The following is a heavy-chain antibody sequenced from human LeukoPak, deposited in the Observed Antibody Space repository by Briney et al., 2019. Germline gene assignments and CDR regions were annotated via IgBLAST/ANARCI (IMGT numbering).Heavy chain of an antibody. Sequence: PSQTLSLTCTVSGGSISSVNYYRSWIRQHPGKGPEWIAFFSYTGSTYYNPSLKSRVSISVDTSKNQISLKLSSVTAADTAVYYCVTGSYPLQYWGQGTLVTVSS. CDR2: FSYTGST. D-gene: IGHD1-26*01. V-gene: IGHV4-31*03. CDR3: VTGSYPLQY. CDR1: GGSISSVNYY. J-gene: IGHJ4*02.